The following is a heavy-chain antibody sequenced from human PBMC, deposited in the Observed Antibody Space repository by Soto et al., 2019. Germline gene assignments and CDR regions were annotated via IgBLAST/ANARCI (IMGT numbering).Heavy chain of an antibody. CDR1: GGSFSGYY. CDR2: INHSGST. J-gene: IGHJ6*02. Sequence: QVQLQQWGAGLLKPSETLSLTCAVYGGSFSGYYWSWIRQPPGKGLEWIGEINHSGSTNYNPSLTSRVTRSVDTSKNQFSLKLSSVTAADTAVYYCARVAGAHYYYYYGMDVWGQGTTVTVSS. V-gene: IGHV4-34*01. CDR3: ARVAGAHYYYYYGMDV.